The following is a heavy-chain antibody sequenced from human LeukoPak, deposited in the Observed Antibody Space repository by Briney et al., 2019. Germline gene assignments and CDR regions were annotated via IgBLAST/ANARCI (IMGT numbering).Heavy chain of an antibody. CDR1: GLTFSSKY. Sequence: GGSLRLSCAASGLTFSSKYMSWVRQALAKGLEWVSFMYNNGNTHYADSVKGRFTISRDNVKNMLYLQMNSLRPEDTAVYYCARVGGDRVAYWGQGTLVTVSS. V-gene: IGHV3-53*01. J-gene: IGHJ4*02. CDR3: ARVGGDRVAY. D-gene: IGHD4-17*01. CDR2: MYNNGNT.